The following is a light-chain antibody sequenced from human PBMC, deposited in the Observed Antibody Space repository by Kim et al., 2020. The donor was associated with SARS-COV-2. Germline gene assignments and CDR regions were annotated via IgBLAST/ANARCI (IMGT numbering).Light chain of an antibody. CDR2: VGTGGIVG. CDR1: SGYSNYK. V-gene: IGLV9-49*01. Sequence: QPVLTQPPSASASLGASVTLTCTLSSGYSNYKVDWYQQRPGKGPRFVMRVGTGGIVGSKGDGIPDRFSVLGSGLNRYLTIENIKEEDESDYHCGADHGSGSNFVYVFGTGTKVTVL. CDR3: GADHGSGSNFVYV. J-gene: IGLJ1*01.